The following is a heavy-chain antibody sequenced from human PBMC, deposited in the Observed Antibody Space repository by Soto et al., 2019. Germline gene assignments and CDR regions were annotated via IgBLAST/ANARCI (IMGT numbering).Heavy chain of an antibody. CDR1: GFTFSSYG. J-gene: IGHJ6*02. CDR2: ISYDGSNV. V-gene: IGHV3-30*18. Sequence: QVQLVESGGGVVQPGRSLRLSCAASGFTFSSYGMHWVRQAPGTGLEWVAVISYDGSNVYYADSLKGRFTISRDNSRNTLYLLMSSLRSEDTAVYYCPKEYMAVTTLHFYGMAVWGQGPAVTVSS. CDR3: PKEYMAVTTLHFYGMAV. D-gene: IGHD4-4*01.